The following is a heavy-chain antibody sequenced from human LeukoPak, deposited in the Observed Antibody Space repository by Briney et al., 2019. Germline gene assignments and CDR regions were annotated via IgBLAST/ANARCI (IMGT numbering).Heavy chain of an antibody. J-gene: IGHJ4*02. V-gene: IGHV3-30*03. CDR2: ISYDGSNK. Sequence: GGSLRLSCAASGFTFSSYGMHWVRQAPGKGLEWVAVISYDGSNKYYADSVKGRFTISRDNSKNTLYLQMNSLRAEDTAVYYCARVGPLVVVPAAIKGDWGQGTVVTVSS. CDR1: GFTFSSYG. D-gene: IGHD2-2*02. CDR3: ARVGPLVVVPAAIKGD.